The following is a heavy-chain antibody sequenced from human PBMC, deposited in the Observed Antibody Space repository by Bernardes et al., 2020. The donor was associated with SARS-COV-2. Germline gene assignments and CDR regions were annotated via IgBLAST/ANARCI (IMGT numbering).Heavy chain of an antibody. CDR2: ISGDADNT. CDR1: GFTLSSYA. J-gene: IGHJ6*02. CDR3: AKDSVDGGSGYYYGNYYGVDV. Sequence: GGSLRLSCAASGFTLSSYAMSWVRQAPGKGLEWVSGISGDADNTYYADSVKGRFTVSRDNSKRMLYLQLNSPRAEDTAVYYCAKDSVDGGSGYYYGNYYGVDVWGHGTTVTVSS. V-gene: IGHV3-23*01. D-gene: IGHD3-22*01.